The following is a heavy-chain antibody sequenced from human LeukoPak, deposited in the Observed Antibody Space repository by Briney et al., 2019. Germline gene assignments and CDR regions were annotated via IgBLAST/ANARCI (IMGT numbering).Heavy chain of an antibody. CDR2: IQYDGSNE. Sequence: GGSLGLSCAASGFSFSSYAMHWVRQAPGKGLEWVAYIQYDGSNEQYADSVKGRFSISRDSSKNILYLQMNSLRAEDTAVYYCAKDRCSNGIGCYYYYMDVWGKGTTVTISS. CDR3: AKDRCSNGIGCYYYYMDV. CDR1: GFSFSSYA. J-gene: IGHJ6*03. V-gene: IGHV3-30*04. D-gene: IGHD2-8*01.